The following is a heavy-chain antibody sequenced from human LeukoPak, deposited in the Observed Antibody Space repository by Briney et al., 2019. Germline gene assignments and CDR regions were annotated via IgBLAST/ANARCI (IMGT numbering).Heavy chain of an antibody. V-gene: IGHV1-2*02. CDR1: GYTFTGYY. CDR3: ARDRWQQLDWFDP. CDR2: INPNSGGT. J-gene: IGHJ5*02. D-gene: IGHD6-13*01. Sequence: ASVKVSCKASGYTFTGYYTHWVRQAPGQGLEWMGWINPNSGGTNYAQKFQGRVTMTRDTSISTAYMELRRLRSDDTAVYYCARDRWQQLDWFDPWGQGTLVTVSS.